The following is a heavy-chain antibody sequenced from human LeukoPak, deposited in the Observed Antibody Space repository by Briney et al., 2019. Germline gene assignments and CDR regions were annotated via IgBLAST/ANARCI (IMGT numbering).Heavy chain of an antibody. V-gene: IGHV4-59*01. J-gene: IGHJ5*02. CDR2: IHYTGST. CDR1: GGSINSYY. Sequence: SETLSLTCSVSGGSINSYYWSWIRQPPGKGLECIGYIHYTGSTNYNPSLKSRVTISVDTSKNQFSLKLTSVTAADTAIYYCASGGYYGLGNDFRFDPWGQGTLVTVSS. CDR3: ASGGYYGLGNDFRFDP. D-gene: IGHD3-10*01.